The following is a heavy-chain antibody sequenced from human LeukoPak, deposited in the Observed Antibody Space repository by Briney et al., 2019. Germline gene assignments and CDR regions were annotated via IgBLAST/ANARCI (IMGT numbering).Heavy chain of an antibody. J-gene: IGHJ3*02. CDR2: ISGRGGST. CDR1: GFTFSSYA. Sequence: GGSLGLSCAASGFTFSSYAMSWVLQAPGKGLEWVSAISGRGGSTYYADSVKGRFTISRDNSKNTLYLQMNSLRAEDTAVYYCAKVFALPWPYQRNDAFDIWGQGTMVTVSS. D-gene: IGHD2-2*01. CDR3: AKVFALPWPYQRNDAFDI. V-gene: IGHV3-23*01.